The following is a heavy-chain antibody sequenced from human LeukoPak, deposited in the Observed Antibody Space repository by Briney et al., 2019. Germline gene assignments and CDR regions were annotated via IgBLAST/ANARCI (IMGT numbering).Heavy chain of an antibody. J-gene: IGHJ1*01. CDR1: GFTFTDYY. CDR3: ARDGHYDILTGYFQD. CDR2: ITNSGTTI. D-gene: IGHD3-9*01. Sequence: GSLRLSCAASGFTFTDYYMSWIRQAPGKGLEWVSYITNSGTTIYYADSVKGRFTISRDNAKNSLYLQMNSLRAEDTAVYYCARDGHYDILTGYFQDWGQGTLVTVSS. V-gene: IGHV3-11*01.